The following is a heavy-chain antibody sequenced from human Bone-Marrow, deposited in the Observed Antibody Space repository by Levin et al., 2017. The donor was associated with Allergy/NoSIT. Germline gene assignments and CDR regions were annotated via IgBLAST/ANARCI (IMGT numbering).Heavy chain of an antibody. CDR2: ISGSGGNT. Sequence: GGSLRLSCAASGFIFRNYAMNWVRQAPGKGLEWVSQISGSGGNTHYTDSVKGRFTFSRDNSKNTLYLQMNSLRVEDTAVYYCAGYDTSAYHSPFDYWGQGTLVTVSS. CDR3: AGYDTSAYHSPFDY. V-gene: IGHV3-23*01. D-gene: IGHD3-22*01. CDR1: GFIFRNYA. J-gene: IGHJ4*02.